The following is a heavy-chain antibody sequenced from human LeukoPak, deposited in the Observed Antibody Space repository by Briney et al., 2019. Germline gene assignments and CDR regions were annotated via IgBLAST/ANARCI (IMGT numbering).Heavy chain of an antibody. J-gene: IGHJ4*02. CDR2: IYHSGST. CDR1: GGSISSGGYS. Sequence: SQTLSLTCAVSGGSISSGGYSWSWIRQPPGRGLEWIGYIYHSGSTYYNPSLKSRVTISVDRSKNQFSLKLSSVTAADTAVYYCARATPDTAMDYYFDYWGQGTLVTVSS. CDR3: ARATPDTAMDYYFDY. D-gene: IGHD5-18*01. V-gene: IGHV4-30-2*01.